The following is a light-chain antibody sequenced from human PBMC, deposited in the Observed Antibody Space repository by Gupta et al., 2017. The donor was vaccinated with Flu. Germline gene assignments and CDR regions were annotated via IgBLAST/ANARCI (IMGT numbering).Light chain of an antibody. V-gene: IGKV1-6*01. CDR3: RQDYAYPLT. J-gene: IGKJ4*01. Sequence: AIQMTQSPSSLSASVGDRVTITCRASQGIENDLSWFQQKPGKAPTRLIYAAYNLQSGVPSRFSGSGSGTDFTLTISSLQPEDFATYYCRQDYAYPLTFGGGTKVEI. CDR1: QGIEND. CDR2: AAY.